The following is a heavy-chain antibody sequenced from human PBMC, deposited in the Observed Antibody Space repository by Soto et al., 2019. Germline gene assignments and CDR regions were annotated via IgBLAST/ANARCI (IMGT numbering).Heavy chain of an antibody. Sequence: ASVKVSCKASGYTFTSYGISWVRQAPGQGLEWMGWISAYNGNTNYAQKLQGRVTMTTDTSTSTAYMELSRLRSDDTAVYYCARASGDYVFGAFEIWGQGTMVTVSS. CDR3: ARASGDYVFGAFEI. V-gene: IGHV1-18*01. J-gene: IGHJ3*02. CDR1: GYTFTSYG. D-gene: IGHD4-17*01. CDR2: ISAYNGNT.